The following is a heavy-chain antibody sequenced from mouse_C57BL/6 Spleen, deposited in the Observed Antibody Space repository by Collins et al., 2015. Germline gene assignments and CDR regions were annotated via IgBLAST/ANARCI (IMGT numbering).Heavy chain of an antibody. V-gene: IGHV4-1*01. CDR1: GIDFSRYW. Sequence: EVKLLQSGGGLVQPGGSLKLSCAASGIDFSRYWMSWVRRAPGRGLEWIGEINPDSSTINYAPSLKDKFIISRDNAKNALYLQMNRVRSEDTALYYCARLGYYGWMDYWGQGTSVTVSS. CDR2: INPDSSTI. D-gene: IGHD1-1*01. J-gene: IGHJ4*01. CDR3: ARLGYYGWMDY.